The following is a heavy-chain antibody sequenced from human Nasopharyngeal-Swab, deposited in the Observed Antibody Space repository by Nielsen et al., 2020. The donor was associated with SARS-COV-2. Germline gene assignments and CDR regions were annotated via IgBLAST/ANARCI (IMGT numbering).Heavy chain of an antibody. D-gene: IGHD3-3*01. J-gene: IGHJ2*01. CDR1: GASISSYY. CDR3: ARRLTLESFWYFDL. V-gene: IGHV4-59*01. Sequence: SETLSLTCTVSGASISSYYWSWIRQPPGKGLEWIGYIYYSETTNYNPSLKSRVTMSVDTSKNQFSLKLTSVTAADTAVYYCARRLTLESFWYFDLWGRGTLVTVSS. CDR2: IYYSETT.